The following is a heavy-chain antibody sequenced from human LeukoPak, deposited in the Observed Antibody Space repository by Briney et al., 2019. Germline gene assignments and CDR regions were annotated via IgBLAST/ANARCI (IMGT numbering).Heavy chain of an antibody. CDR2: ISSNGGST. V-gene: IGHV3-64*01. Sequence: GGFLRLSCAASGFTFSSYAMHWVRQAPGKGLEYVSAISSNGGSTYYANSVKGRFTISRDNSKNTLYLQMGSLRAEDMAVYYCARDWTVAVAGTDYWGQGTLVTVSS. D-gene: IGHD6-19*01. CDR3: ARDWTVAVAGTDY. J-gene: IGHJ4*02. CDR1: GFTFSSYA.